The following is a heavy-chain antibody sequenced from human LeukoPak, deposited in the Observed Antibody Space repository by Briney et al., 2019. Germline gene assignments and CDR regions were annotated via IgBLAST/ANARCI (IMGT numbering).Heavy chain of an antibody. V-gene: IGHV3-49*04. CDR2: IRSKAYGVTT. CDR3: TSSALTLGRGSGGYYGMDV. J-gene: IGHJ6*02. D-gene: IGHD3-10*01. Sequence: PGGSLRLSCTASGFTFGDYTMTWVRQAPGKGLEWVGFIRSKAYGVTTQYAASVKGRFTISRDDSKSIAYLQMNSLKTEDTAVYYCTSSALTLGRGSGGYYGMDVWGQGTTVTVSS. CDR1: GFTFGDYT.